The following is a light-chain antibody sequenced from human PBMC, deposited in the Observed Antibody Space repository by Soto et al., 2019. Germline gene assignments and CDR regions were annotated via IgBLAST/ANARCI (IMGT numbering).Light chain of an antibody. Sequence: QSALTQPASVSGSPGQSITISCTGTISDVGTYNLVSWYQQHPGKVPKLIIYEASKRPSGDSNRFSGSKSGNTASLTISGLQAEDEADYYCCSYAGSSTSWVFGGGTKLTVL. CDR1: ISDVGTYNL. CDR3: CSYAGSSTSWV. V-gene: IGLV2-23*01. CDR2: EAS. J-gene: IGLJ3*02.